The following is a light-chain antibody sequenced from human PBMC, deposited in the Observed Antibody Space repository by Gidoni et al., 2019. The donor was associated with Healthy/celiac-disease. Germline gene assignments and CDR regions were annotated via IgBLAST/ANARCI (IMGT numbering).Light chain of an antibody. CDR3: QSYDSSLSGSV. V-gene: IGLV1-40*01. CDR2: GNS. J-gene: IGLJ3*02. Sequence: QSVLTQPPSVSGAPGQRVTISCTGSTSNTGAGYDVHWYPQLPGTAPKLLIYGNSNRPSGFPDRFSGSKSGTSASLAITGLQAEDEADYYCQSYDSSLSGSVFGGGTKLTVL. CDR1: TSNTGAGYD.